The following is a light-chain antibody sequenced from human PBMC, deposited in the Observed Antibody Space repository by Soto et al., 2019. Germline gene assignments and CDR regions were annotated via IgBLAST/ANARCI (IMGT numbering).Light chain of an antibody. J-gene: IGKJ3*01. CDR2: GES. Sequence: EIVLTQSPGTLSLSPGERATLSCRASQSVSSSYLAWYQQKPGLAPRLLIYGESSRATGIPDRFSGSGSGTNFTLTISRLEPADFAVYYCQQYGSSPFTFGPGTKVDIK. CDR3: QQYGSSPFT. V-gene: IGKV3-20*01. CDR1: QSVSSSY.